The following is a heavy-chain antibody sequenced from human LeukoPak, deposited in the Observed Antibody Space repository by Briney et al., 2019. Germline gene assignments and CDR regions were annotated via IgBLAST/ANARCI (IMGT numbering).Heavy chain of an antibody. CDR1: GFSFSSYA. V-gene: IGHV3-23*01. CDR2: ISGSGGSI. CDR3: AKGIPVTAIRYFDY. J-gene: IGHJ4*02. Sequence: GGSLRLSCASSGFSFSSYAMSWVRQAPGKGLEWVSAISGSGGSIYYAGSVKGRFTISRDNSKNTLYLQMNSLRADDTAVYYCAKGIPVTAIRYFDYWAQGTLVTVSS. D-gene: IGHD2-21*02.